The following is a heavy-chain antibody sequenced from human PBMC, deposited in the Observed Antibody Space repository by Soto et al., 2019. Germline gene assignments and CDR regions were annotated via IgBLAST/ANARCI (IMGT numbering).Heavy chain of an antibody. D-gene: IGHD6-6*01. Sequence: PSETLSLTCVVNGGSFSGYYWSWIRQPPGKGLGWIGEINDSGITDSNPSLESRVPISVDMSKNQFSLKLNSVTAADTAVYHCARGRSSVPDRRGIGYYGLDVWGQGTTVTVSS. V-gene: IGHV4-34*01. CDR2: INDSGIT. J-gene: IGHJ6*02. CDR1: GGSFSGYY. CDR3: ARGRSSVPDRRGIGYYGLDV.